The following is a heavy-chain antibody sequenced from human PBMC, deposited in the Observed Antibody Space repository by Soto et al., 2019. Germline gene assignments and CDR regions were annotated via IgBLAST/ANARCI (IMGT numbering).Heavy chain of an antibody. CDR2: SIPIFGTA. V-gene: IGHV1-69*13. J-gene: IGHJ6*02. Sequence: ASVKVSCKASGGTFNNYPITWVRQAPGEGLEWMGGSIPIFGTANYAQKFQGRVTISVDESTSTAYMELSSLRSEDTAVYYCARGRGYSGDDHYYYFDMDVWRQGTTVTVSS. CDR1: GGTFNNYP. D-gene: IGHD5-12*01. CDR3: ARGRGYSGDDHYYYFDMDV.